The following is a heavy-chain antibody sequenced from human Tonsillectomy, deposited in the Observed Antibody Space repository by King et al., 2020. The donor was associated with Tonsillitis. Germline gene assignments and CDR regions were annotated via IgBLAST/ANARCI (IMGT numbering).Heavy chain of an antibody. J-gene: IGHJ4*02. Sequence: EVQLVESGGGLVKPGGSLRLSCAASEFTFSTYNMNWVRQAPGKGLEWVSSISRSSNHIYYADSVKGRFTISRDNAKNSLYLQMNSLRAEDTAVYYCARATYCGNNCHSYSFDYWGQGTLVTVSS. V-gene: IGHV3-21*01. CDR2: ISRSSNHI. D-gene: IGHD2-21*02. CDR3: ARATYCGNNCHSYSFDY. CDR1: EFTFSTYN.